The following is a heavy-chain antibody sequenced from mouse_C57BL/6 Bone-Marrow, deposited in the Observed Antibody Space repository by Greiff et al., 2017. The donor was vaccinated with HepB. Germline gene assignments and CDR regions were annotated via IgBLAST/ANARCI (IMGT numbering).Heavy chain of an antibody. CDR2: ISDGGSYT. CDR1: GFTFSSYA. Sequence: LVESGGGLVKPGGSLKLSCAASGFTFSSYAMSWVRQTPEKRLEWVATISDGGSYTYYPDNVKGRFTISRDNAKNNLYRQMSHLKSEDTAMYYCARDPIYYYGSSYAMDYWGQGTSVTVSS. J-gene: IGHJ4*01. V-gene: IGHV5-4*01. D-gene: IGHD1-1*01. CDR3: ARDPIYYYGSSYAMDY.